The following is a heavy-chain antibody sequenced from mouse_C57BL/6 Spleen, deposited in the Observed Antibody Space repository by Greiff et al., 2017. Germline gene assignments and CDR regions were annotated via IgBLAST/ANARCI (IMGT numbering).Heavy chain of an antibody. D-gene: IGHD3-2*02. CDR3: ARTLRLRDYYAMDY. CDR2: IYPSDSET. J-gene: IGHJ4*01. Sequence: QVQLQQPGAELVRPGSSVKLSCKASGYTFTSYWMDWVKQRPGQGLEWIGNIYPSDSETHYNQKFKDKATLTVDKSSSTAYMQLSSLTSEDSAVYYCARTLRLRDYYAMDYWGQGTSVTVSS. V-gene: IGHV1-61*01. CDR1: GYTFTSYW.